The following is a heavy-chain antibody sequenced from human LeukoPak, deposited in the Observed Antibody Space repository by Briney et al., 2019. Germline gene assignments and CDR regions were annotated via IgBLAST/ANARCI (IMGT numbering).Heavy chain of an antibody. Sequence: GGSLRLSCATSGFTFSSFWMTWVRQVPGKGLEWLANIKQDGSEKHYVDSVKGRFTISRDNAKNSLYLQMNSLRAEDTAVYYCARESRSNGYYYYYGMDVWGQGTTVTVSS. V-gene: IGHV3-7*01. J-gene: IGHJ6*02. CDR1: GFTFSSFW. D-gene: IGHD3-3*01. CDR3: ARESRSNGYYYYYGMDV. CDR2: IKQDGSEK.